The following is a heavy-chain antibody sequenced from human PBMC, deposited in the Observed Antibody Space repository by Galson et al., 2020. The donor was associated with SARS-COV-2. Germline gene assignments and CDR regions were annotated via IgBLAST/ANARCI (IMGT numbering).Heavy chain of an antibody. D-gene: IGHD6-19*01. Sequence: GGSLRLSCAASGFTFSSYGMHWVRQAPGKGLEWVAVIWYDGSNKYYADSVKGRFTISRDNSKNTLYLQMNSLRAEDTAVYYCARPSLAVAGTDDAFDIWGQGTMVTVSS. CDR1: GFTFSSYG. CDR3: ARPSLAVAGTDDAFDI. J-gene: IGHJ3*02. V-gene: IGHV3-33*01. CDR2: IWYDGSNK.